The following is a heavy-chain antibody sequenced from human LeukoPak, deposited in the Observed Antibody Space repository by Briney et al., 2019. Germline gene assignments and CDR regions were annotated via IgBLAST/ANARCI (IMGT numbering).Heavy chain of an antibody. J-gene: IGHJ5*02. CDR2: IYYSGST. Sequence: ASETLSLTCTVSGGSISSSSYYWGWIRQPPGKGLEWIGSIYYSGSTYYNPSLKSRVTISVDTSKNQFSLKLSSVTAADTAVYYCARRPILKSVVLWFDPWGQGTLVTVSS. CDR3: ARRPILKSVVLWFDP. V-gene: IGHV4-39*01. CDR1: GGSISSSSYY. D-gene: IGHD4/OR15-4a*01.